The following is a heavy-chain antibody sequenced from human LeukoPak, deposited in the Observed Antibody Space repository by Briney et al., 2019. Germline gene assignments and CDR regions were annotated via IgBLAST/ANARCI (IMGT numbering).Heavy chain of an antibody. V-gene: IGHV4-39*07. J-gene: IGHJ4*02. CDR3: ATLGFSSGYYYYFDH. CDR1: GGSISSSSYY. Sequence: SGTLSLTCTVSGGSISSSSYYWGWIRQPPGKGLEWIGSIYYSGSTYYNPSLKSRVTISVDTSKNQFSLKLSSVTAADTAVYYCATLGFSSGYYYYFDHWGQGTLVTVSS. CDR2: IYYSGST. D-gene: IGHD3-22*01.